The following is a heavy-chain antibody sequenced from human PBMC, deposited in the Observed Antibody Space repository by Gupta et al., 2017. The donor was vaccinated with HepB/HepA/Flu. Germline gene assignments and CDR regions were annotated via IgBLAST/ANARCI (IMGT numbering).Heavy chain of an antibody. V-gene: IGHV3-20*04. J-gene: IGHJ6*03. CDR3: ASGPFRYYYYYMDV. Sequence: EVQLVESGGVVVRPGGSLRLSCAASGFTFDDFGMSWVRQAPGKGLEWVSGINWNGGSTGYADSVKGRFTISRDNAKNSLYLQMNSLRAEDTALYYCASGPFRYYYYYMDVWGKGTTVTVSS. CDR2: INWNGGST. D-gene: IGHD2/OR15-2a*01. CDR1: GFTFDDFG.